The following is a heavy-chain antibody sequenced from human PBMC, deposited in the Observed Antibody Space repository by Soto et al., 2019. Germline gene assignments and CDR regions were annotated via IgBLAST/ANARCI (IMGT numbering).Heavy chain of an antibody. J-gene: IGHJ6*03. D-gene: IGHD2-15*01. CDR1: GGSFSGHY. CDR2: INHSGST. V-gene: IGHV4-34*01. CDR3: ARGGYCSGGSCHLGYYLDV. Sequence: PSETLSLTCAVYGGSFSGHYWSWIRQPPGKGLEWIGEINHSGSTNYNPSLKSRVTISVDTSKNQFSLKLSSVTAADTAVYYCARGGYCSGGSCHLGYYLDVWGKGTTVTVSS.